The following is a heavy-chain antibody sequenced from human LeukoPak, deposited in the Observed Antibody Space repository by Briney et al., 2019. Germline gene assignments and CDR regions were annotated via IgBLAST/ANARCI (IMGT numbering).Heavy chain of an antibody. CDR3: ARGARGWEWLFSSYYYYMDV. J-gene: IGHJ6*03. V-gene: IGHV3-7*01. CDR2: IKQDGSEK. Sequence: AGGSLRLSCAASGFTFSSYWMSWVRQAPGKGLEWVANIKQDGSEKYYVDSVKVRFTIYRDNAKNSLYLQMESLRAEDTAVYYCARGARGWEWLFSSYYYYMDVWGKGTTVTVSS. CDR1: GFTFSSYW. D-gene: IGHD3-3*01.